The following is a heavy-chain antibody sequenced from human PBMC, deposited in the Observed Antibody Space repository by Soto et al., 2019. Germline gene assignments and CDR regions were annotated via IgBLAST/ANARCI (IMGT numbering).Heavy chain of an antibody. CDR1: GFTFMDYY. CDR2: ISSSGSTI. V-gene: IGHV3-11*01. J-gene: IGHJ4*02. D-gene: IGHD6-13*01. CDR3: AREKSQQLVSFDY. Sequence: GGSLRLACASSGFTFMDYYMSWIRQAPGKGLEWVSYISSSGSTIYYADSVKGRFTISRDNAKNSLYLQMNSLRAEDTAVYYCAREKSQQLVSFDYWGQGTLVTVSS.